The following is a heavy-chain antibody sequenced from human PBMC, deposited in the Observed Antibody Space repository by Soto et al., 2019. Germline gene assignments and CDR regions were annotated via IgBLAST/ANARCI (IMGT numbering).Heavy chain of an antibody. CDR2: ISAYNGNT. V-gene: IGHV1-18*01. CDR3: ARPVAVAGTFPWFDP. J-gene: IGHJ5*02. CDR1: GYTFTSYG. D-gene: IGHD6-19*01. Sequence: QVQLVQSGAEVKKPGASVKVSCKASGYTFTSYGISWVRQAPGQGLEGMGWISAYNGNTNYAQKLQGRVTMTTDTSTSTAYMELRSLRADDAPVYYCARPVAVAGTFPWFDPWGQGTLVTVSS.